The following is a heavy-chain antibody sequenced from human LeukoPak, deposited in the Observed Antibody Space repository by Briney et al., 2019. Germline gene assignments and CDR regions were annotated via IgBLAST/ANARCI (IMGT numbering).Heavy chain of an antibody. J-gene: IGHJ4*02. CDR3: ASITIFGVASL. V-gene: IGHV3-20*04. D-gene: IGHD3-3*01. CDR1: GFTFDDYG. Sequence: PGGSLRLSCAASGFTFDDYGMSWVRQAPGKGLEWVSGINWNGSSKGYADSVKGRFTISRDNAKNSLYLQMNSLRAEDTALYYCASITIFGVASLWGQGTLVTVSS. CDR2: INWNGSSK.